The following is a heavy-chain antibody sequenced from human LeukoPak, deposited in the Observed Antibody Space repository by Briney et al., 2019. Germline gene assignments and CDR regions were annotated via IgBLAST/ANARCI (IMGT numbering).Heavy chain of an antibody. V-gene: IGHV3-11*05. CDR1: GFTFSDYY. J-gene: IGHJ4*02. Sequence: GGSLRLSCAASGFTFSDYYMSWIRQAPGKGLEWVSYISDTASYTNYADSVKGRFTISRDNAKNSLYLQMNSLRAEDTAVYYCARANDLIDYWGQGTLVTVSS. CDR2: ISDTASYT. CDR3: ARANDLIDY.